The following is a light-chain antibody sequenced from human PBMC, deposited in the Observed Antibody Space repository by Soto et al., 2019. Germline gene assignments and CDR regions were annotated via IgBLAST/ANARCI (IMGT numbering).Light chain of an antibody. CDR1: SSDAGGYNY. CDR2: EVN. CDR3: SSYAGSSNV. V-gene: IGLV2-8*01. J-gene: IGLJ1*01. Sequence: QSALAQPPSASGSPGQSVAISCTGTSSDAGGYNYVSWYQQHPGKAPKLMIYEVNKRPSGVPDRFSGSKSGNTASLTVSGLQAEDEADYYCSSYAGSSNVFGTGTKVTV.